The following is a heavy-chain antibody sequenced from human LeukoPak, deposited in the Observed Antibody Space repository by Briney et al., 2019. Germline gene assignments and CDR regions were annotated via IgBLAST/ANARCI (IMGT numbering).Heavy chain of an antibody. D-gene: IGHD1/OR15-1a*01. V-gene: IGHV4-39*01. CDR2: IFYSGAA. J-gene: IGHJ5*02. CDR3: ARRIANRNWFDP. CDR1: GGSISSSDYY. Sequence: SETLSLTCTVSGGSISSSDYYWGWVRQPPGKGLEWIGSIFYSGAAHCNPSFKSRVTISVDTSNNQFSLMLSSVTAADTAVYYCARRIANRNWFDPWGQGTLVTVSS.